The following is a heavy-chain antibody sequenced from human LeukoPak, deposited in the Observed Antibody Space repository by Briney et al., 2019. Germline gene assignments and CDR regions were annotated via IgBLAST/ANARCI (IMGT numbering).Heavy chain of an antibody. D-gene: IGHD3-22*01. CDR2: IIPIFGTA. CDR1: GGTFSSYA. V-gene: IGHV1-69*13. J-gene: IGHJ4*02. Sequence: GASVKVSCKASGGTFSSYAISWVRQAPGQGLEWMGGIIPIFGTANYAQRFQGRVTITADESTSTAYMELSSLRSEDTAVYYCAEGIGDSSGFYWGQGTLVTVSS. CDR3: AEGIGDSSGFY.